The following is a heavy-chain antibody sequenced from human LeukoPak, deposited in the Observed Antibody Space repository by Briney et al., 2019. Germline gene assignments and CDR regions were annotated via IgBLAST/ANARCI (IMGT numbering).Heavy chain of an antibody. V-gene: IGHV4-59*01. CDR3: ARQPYSYDDY. Sequence: SETLSLTCTVSGGSISSYYWSWIRQPPGKGLEWIGYIYYSGSTNYNPSLKSRVTISVDTSKNQFSLKLSSVTAADTAVYYCARQPYSYDDYWGQGTLVTVSS. CDR2: IYYSGST. CDR1: GGSISSYY. J-gene: IGHJ4*02. D-gene: IGHD5-18*01.